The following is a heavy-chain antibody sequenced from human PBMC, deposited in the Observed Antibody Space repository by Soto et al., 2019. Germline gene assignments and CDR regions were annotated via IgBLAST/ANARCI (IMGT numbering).Heavy chain of an antibody. J-gene: IGHJ4*02. CDR2: VYYRGRS. CDR1: GGSVTNSSYY. CDR3: ASQRTPVLTQPYFDY. D-gene: IGHD1-20*01. V-gene: IGHV4-39*01. Sequence: PSETLSLTCTVSGGSVTNSSYYWGWIRQSPGKGLEWIGSVYYRGRSYSKSSVKSRVTISVDTSKNQFSLNFNSVTASDTALYYCASQRTPVLTQPYFDYWGPGALVTVSS.